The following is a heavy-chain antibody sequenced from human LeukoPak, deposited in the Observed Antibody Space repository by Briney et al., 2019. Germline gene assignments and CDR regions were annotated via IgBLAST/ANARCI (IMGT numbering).Heavy chain of an antibody. CDR3: ARGPTGDQGLGFDY. D-gene: IGHD7-27*01. V-gene: IGHV1-8*03. J-gene: IGHJ4*02. Sequence: ASVKVSCKASGYTFTSYDINWVRQATGQGLEWMGWMNPNSGNTGYAQKFQGRVTITRNTSISTAYMELSSLRSEDTAVYYCARGPTGDQGLGFDYWGQGTLVTVSS. CDR1: GYTFTSYD. CDR2: MNPNSGNT.